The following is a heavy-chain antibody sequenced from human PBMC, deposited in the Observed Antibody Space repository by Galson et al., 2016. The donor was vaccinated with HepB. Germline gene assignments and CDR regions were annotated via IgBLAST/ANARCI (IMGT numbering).Heavy chain of an antibody. CDR3: AKGAILFAKKPYYFHY. V-gene: IGHV3-74*01. CDR2: INTDGTST. D-gene: IGHD2-21*01. J-gene: IGHJ4*02. CDR1: GFTLSNYW. Sequence: SLRLSCAASGFTLSNYWMHWVRQAPGKGLLWVSRINTDGTSTTYADSVKGRFTISRDNSKNTVYLQMNSLRGEDTAVYYCAKGAILFAKKPYYFHYWGQGTLVAVSS.